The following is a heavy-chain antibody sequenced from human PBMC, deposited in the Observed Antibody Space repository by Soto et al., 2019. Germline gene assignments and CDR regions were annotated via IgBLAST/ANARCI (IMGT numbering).Heavy chain of an antibody. CDR1: GFTFSSYA. J-gene: IGHJ4*02. V-gene: IGHV3-74*01. CDR2: IDGDGSRT. CDR3: ARELASYNDY. Sequence: GGSLRLSCAASGFTFSSYAMSWVRQAPGKGLEWVSRIDGDGSRTNYADSVKGRFTISRDNAKNTLYLQMNSLRAEDTAVYYCARELASYNDYWGQGTLVTVSS. D-gene: IGHD1-1*01.